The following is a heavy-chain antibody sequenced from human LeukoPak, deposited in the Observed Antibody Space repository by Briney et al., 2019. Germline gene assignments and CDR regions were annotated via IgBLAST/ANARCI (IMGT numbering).Heavy chain of an antibody. CDR1: GGSISSYY. J-gene: IGHJ6*02. CDR3: ARRHPLTHAMDV. D-gene: IGHD1-14*01. Sequence: SETLSLTCTVSGGSISSYYWSWIRRPPGKGLEWIGYIYYSGSTNYNPSLKSRVTISVDTSKNQFSLKLSSVTAADTAVYYCARRHPLTHAMDVWGRGTTVTVSS. CDR2: IYYSGST. V-gene: IGHV4-59*08.